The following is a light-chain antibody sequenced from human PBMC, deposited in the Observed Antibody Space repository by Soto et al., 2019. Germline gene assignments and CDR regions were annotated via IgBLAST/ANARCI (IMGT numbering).Light chain of an antibody. Sequence: EVVLTQSPGTLSLSPGERATLSCRASQSVSNNYFAWYQQKPGQAPRLLIFGSSDRATGIPDRFSGSGSGIDFTLTISRLEPEDFAVYYCQPYGSSPPYTFGQGTKLEIK. J-gene: IGKJ2*01. CDR3: QPYGSSPPYT. CDR1: QSVSNNY. V-gene: IGKV3-20*01. CDR2: GSS.